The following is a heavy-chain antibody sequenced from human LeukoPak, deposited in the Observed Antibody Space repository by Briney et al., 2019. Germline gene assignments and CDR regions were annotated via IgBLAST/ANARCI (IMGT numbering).Heavy chain of an antibody. CDR2: IYDSGST. CDR3: AGASYGSSGVH. Sequence: SSETLSLTCTVSGGSISSYYWSWIRQPPGKGLEWIGYIYDSGSTNYNPSLKSRVTISVGTSKNQFSLKLSSVTAADTAVYYCAGASYGSSGVHWGQGTLVTVSS. D-gene: IGHD3-22*01. J-gene: IGHJ4*02. V-gene: IGHV4-59*01. CDR1: GGSISSYY.